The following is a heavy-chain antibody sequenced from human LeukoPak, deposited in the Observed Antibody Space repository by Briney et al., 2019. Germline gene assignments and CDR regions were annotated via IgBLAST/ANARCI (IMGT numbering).Heavy chain of an antibody. CDR1: GGSISSYY. V-gene: IGHV4-4*07. CDR3: ARDSGTTGEVKFDP. J-gene: IGHJ5*02. CDR2: IYPSGS. Sequence: SETLSLTCTVSGGSISSYYLSWIRQPAGKGLEWIGRIYPSGSDYNPSLKSRVTMSLDTSKNQFSLRLSSVTAADTAVYYCARDSGTTGEVKFDPWGQGTLVTVSS. D-gene: IGHD3-10*01.